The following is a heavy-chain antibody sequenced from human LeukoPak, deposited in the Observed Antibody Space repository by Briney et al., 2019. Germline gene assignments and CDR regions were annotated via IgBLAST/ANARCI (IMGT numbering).Heavy chain of an antibody. CDR3: ARAVAAADSY. D-gene: IGHD6-13*01. CDR1: GFTLSSYA. V-gene: IGHV3-64*04. J-gene: IGHJ4*02. CDR2: ISSNGGSV. Sequence: GGSLRLSCSASGFTLSSYAMHWVRQAPGKGLEYVSGISSNGGSVYADSVKGRFTISRDNVKNSVYLQMNSLRAEDTAVYSCARAVAAADSYWGRGTLVTVSS.